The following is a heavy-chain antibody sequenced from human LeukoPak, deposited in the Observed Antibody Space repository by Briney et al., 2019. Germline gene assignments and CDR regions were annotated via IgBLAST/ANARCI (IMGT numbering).Heavy chain of an antibody. V-gene: IGHV3-23*01. Sequence: GGSLRLSCAASGFTFSTYGMSWVRQAPGKGLEWVSGISGGGGTTYYADSVKGRFTISRDNSKNTLFLQMNSLRAEDTAVYYCAKAWSTWYFVYWGQGTLVTVSS. CDR2: ISGGGGTT. J-gene: IGHJ4*02. CDR1: GFTFSTYG. D-gene: IGHD1-26*01. CDR3: AKAWSTWYFVY.